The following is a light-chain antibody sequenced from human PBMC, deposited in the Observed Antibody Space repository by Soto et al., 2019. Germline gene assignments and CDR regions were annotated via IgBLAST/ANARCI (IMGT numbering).Light chain of an antibody. CDR1: QSLLYNNTYNY. J-gene: IGKJ5*01. Sequence: EPASISCRSSQSLLYNNTYNYLDWYVQKPGQSPQLLIYFGSNRAPGVPDRFSGSGSGTDFTLKINRVEAEDVGTYYCMQALQSLTFGQGTRLEIK. CDR2: FGS. V-gene: IGKV2-28*01. CDR3: MQALQSLT.